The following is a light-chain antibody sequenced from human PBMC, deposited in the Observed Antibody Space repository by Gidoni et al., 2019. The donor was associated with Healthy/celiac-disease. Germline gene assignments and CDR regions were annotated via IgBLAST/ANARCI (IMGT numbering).Light chain of an antibody. J-gene: IGLJ3*02. CDR3: QSYDSSAWV. CDR1: SSNIGAGYD. V-gene: IGLV1-40*01. Sequence: QSVLTQPPSVSGAPGQRVTISCTGSSSNIGAGYDVHWYQQLPGTAPKLLIDGNSNRPSGVPDRFSGSKSGTSASLAITGLQAEDEAEYYGQSYDSSAWVFGGGTKLTVL. CDR2: GNS.